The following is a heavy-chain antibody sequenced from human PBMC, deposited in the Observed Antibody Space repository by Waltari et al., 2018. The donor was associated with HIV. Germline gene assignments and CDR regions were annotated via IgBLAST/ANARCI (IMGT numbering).Heavy chain of an antibody. D-gene: IGHD7-27*01. CDR1: GFTFSNYT. CDR3: ARDINGGWGY. V-gene: IGHV3-48*01. Sequence: EVQLVESGGGLVQPGGSLRLSCAVSGFTFSNYTMNWVRQDPGKGLAWVSYISRSSSIIFYADSVKGRFTISRDNAKNSLYLQMNSLRVVDTAVYYCARDINGGWGYWGQGTLVTVAS. CDR2: ISRSSSII. J-gene: IGHJ4*02.